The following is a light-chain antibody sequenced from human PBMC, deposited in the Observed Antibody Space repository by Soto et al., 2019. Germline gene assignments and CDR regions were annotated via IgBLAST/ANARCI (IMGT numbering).Light chain of an antibody. CDR1: SSDVGGYNY. Sequence: QSALTQPASVSGSPGQSITISCTGTSSDVGGYNYVSWYQQYPDKAPKLMIYDVSNRPSGVSNRFSGSKSGNTASLTISGLQAEDEADYYCSSYSSSSTLYVFGPGTKLTVL. CDR2: DVS. CDR3: SSYSSSSTLYV. V-gene: IGLV2-14*01. J-gene: IGLJ1*01.